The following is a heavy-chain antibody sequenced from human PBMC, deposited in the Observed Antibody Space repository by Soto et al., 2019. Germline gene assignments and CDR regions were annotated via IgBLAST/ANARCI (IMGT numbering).Heavy chain of an antibody. CDR3: ARAGTAMVSYYFDY. V-gene: IGHV4-59*01. CDR2: IYYSGSA. J-gene: IGHJ4*02. D-gene: IGHD5-18*01. Sequence: SETLSLTCTVSGGSISSYYWSWIRQPPGKGLEWIGYIYYSGSANYNPSLKSRVTISVDTSKNQFSLKLSSVTAADTAAYYCARAGTAMVSYYFDYWGQGTLVTVSS. CDR1: GGSISSYY.